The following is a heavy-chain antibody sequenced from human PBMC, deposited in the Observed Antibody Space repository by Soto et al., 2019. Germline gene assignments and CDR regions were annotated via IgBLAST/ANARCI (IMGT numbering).Heavy chain of an antibody. CDR1: GFSLSTSGVG. J-gene: IGHJ1*01. CDR2: IYWDDDK. CDR3: AHSSDYDFWSGHYSLFAD. D-gene: IGHD3-3*01. Sequence: SGPTLVNPTQTLTLTCTFSGFSLSTSGVGVVWIRQPPGKALEWLALIYWDDDKRYSPSLKSRLTITKDTSKNQVVITMTNMENVDKATYYCAHSSDYDFWSGHYSLFADSGQRTPVTVSS. V-gene: IGHV2-5*02.